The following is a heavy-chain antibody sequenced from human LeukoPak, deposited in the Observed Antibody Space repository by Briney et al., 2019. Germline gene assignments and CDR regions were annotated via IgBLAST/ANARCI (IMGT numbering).Heavy chain of an antibody. D-gene: IGHD2-2*02. J-gene: IGHJ3*02. CDR2: IWFNGDTE. CDR3: AGEARGYMAFQI. CDR1: GFTFSRYG. Sequence: GMSLRLSCAASGFTFSRYGMHWVRQAPGKGLEWVAVIWFNGDTEYYADSVKGRFTISKDNARSSLYLQMNSLRADDTAVYYCAGEARGYMAFQIWGQGTMVTVSS. V-gene: IGHV3-33*03.